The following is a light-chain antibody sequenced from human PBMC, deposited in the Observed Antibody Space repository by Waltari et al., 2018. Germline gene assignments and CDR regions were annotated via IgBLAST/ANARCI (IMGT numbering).Light chain of an antibody. CDR2: AVS. J-gene: IGLJ2*01. Sequence: QSALTQPASVSGSTGQSITISCTGTSSDVGNYKRVAWYQQPPGKAPKLMIYAVSKRPSGVSARFSGSKSGDMASLTISGLQPEDEAEYFCSSYAGSSKGVFGGGTKVTVL. CDR1: SSDVGNYKR. V-gene: IGLV2-23*02. CDR3: SSYAGSSKGV.